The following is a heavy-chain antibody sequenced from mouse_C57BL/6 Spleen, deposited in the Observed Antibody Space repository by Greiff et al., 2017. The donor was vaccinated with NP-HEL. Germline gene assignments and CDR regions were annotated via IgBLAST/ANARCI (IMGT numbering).Heavy chain of an antibody. CDR1: GFTFSSYG. V-gene: IGHV5-6*01. CDR2: ISSGGSYT. Sequence: EVMLVESGGDLVKPGGSLKLSCAASGFTFSSYGMSWVRQTPDKRLEWVATISSGGSYTYYPDSVKGRFTISRDNAKNTLYLQMSSLKSEDTAMYYCARGRDDAYWGQGTLVTVSA. CDR3: ARGRDDAY. J-gene: IGHJ3*01.